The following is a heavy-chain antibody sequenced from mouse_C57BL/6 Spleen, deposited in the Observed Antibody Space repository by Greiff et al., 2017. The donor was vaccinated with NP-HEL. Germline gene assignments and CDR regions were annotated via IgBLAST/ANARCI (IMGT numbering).Heavy chain of an antibody. J-gene: IGHJ2*01. CDR3: TREGTTDFDY. Sequence: EVKLVESGEGLVKPGGSLKLSCAASGFTFSSYAMPWVRQTPEKRLEWVAYISSGGDYIYYADTVKGRFTISRDNARNTLYLQMSSLKSEDTAMYYCTREGTTDFDYWGQGTTLTVSS. V-gene: IGHV5-9-1*02. CDR1: GFTFSSYA. CDR2: ISSGGDYI. D-gene: IGHD1-1*01.